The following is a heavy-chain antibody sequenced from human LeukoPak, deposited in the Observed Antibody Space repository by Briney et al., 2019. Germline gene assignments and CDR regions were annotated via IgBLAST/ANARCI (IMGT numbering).Heavy chain of an antibody. D-gene: IGHD3-10*01. CDR2: INPNSGDT. CDR3: ASPGGQGSGSYSTLYYYYYGMDV. CDR1: GYTFTGYY. J-gene: IGHJ6*02. V-gene: IGHV1-2*02. Sequence: ASVKVSCKASGYTFTGYYMHWVRQAPGQGLEWMGWINPNSGDTNYAQKFQGRVTMTRDTSISTAYMELSRLRSDDTAVYYCASPGGQGSGSYSTLYYYYYGMDVWGQGTTVTVSS.